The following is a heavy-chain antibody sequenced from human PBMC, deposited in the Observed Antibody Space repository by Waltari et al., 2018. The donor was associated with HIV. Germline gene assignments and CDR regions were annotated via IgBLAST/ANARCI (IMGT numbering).Heavy chain of an antibody. J-gene: IGHJ5*02. CDR2: IYTSGST. Sequence: QVQLQESGPGLVKPSQTLSLTCTVSGGSISSGSNYWSWIRQPAGKGLELIGRIYTSGSTNYNPSLKSRVTISVDTSKNQFSLKLRSVTAADTAVYYCARAYYDFWSGTGSSGNWFDPWGQGTLVTVSS. CDR3: ARAYYDFWSGTGSSGNWFDP. CDR1: GGSISSGSNY. D-gene: IGHD3-3*01. V-gene: IGHV4-61*02.